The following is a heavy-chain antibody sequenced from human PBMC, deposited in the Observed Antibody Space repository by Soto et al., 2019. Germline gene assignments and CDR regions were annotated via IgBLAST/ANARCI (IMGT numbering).Heavy chain of an antibody. J-gene: IGHJ4*02. Sequence: QITLKESGPTLVQPTQTLTLTCTFSGFSLNTHGVAVGWIRQPPGKALERLALIYWDNDKRYCPSLKSRLTISKDTSKNQVVLSMTNMDPVDTATYYCAHRPPYSFDFWGQGTLVTVPS. V-gene: IGHV2-5*02. CDR3: AHRPPYSFDF. CDR2: IYWDNDK. CDR1: GFSLNTHGVA.